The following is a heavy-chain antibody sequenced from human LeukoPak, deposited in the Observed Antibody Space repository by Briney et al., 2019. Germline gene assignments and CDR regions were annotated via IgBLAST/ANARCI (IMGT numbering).Heavy chain of an antibody. CDR3: ARGKAGEQLVGLTNWFDP. J-gene: IGHJ5*02. CDR2: IYYTGST. V-gene: IGHV4-39*07. D-gene: IGHD6-6*01. CDR1: GGSISSSNYY. Sequence: SETLSLTCTVSGGSISSSNYYWGCIRQPPGKGLEWIGNIYYTGSTYYNPSLKSRVAISVDTSKNQFSLKLKSVTAADTAVYYCARGKAGEQLVGLTNWFDPWGQGTLDTVSS.